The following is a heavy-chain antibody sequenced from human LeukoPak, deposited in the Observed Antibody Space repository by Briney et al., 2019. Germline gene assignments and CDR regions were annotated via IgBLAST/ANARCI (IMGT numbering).Heavy chain of an antibody. V-gene: IGHV4-30-4*01. CDR2: IYYSGST. CDR1: GGSISSGDYY. CDR3: ARGYSLDY. D-gene: IGHD5-18*01. J-gene: IGHJ4*02. Sequence: PSETLSLTRTVSGGSISSGDYYWSWIRQPPGKGLEWIGYIYYSGSTYYTPPLRGRVTISVDTSKNQFSLNLSSVTAADTAVYYCARGYSLDYWGQGTLVTVSS.